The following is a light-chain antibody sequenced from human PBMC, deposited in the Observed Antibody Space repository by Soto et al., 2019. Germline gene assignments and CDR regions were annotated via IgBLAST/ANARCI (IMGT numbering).Light chain of an antibody. CDR3: LSYGKV. CDR1: NSGVVNYEY. CDR2: EGR. Sequence: QSLLSQPATVSGSPGQSITIACTGINSGVVNYEYVSWYQQFPDKAPKLIIYEGRERPSGVSDRFSGSKSDSAASLTISALQTEDEAEYFCLSYGKVFGTGTKVTVL. V-gene: IGLV2-23*01. J-gene: IGLJ1*01.